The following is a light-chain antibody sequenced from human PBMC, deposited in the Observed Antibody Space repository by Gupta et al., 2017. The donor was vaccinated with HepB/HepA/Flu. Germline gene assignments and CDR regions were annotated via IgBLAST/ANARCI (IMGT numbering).Light chain of an antibody. J-gene: IGKJ3*01. Sequence: TVLTQSPGTLSLSPGERVTLSCRASQSVSSNYLVWYQQKPGQAPRLLIYGASSRANGIPDRFSGSGSGTEFTLTISSREPEDFAVYCCQQAGYSPYTFGHGTKVEVK. V-gene: IGKV3-20*01. CDR2: GAS. CDR3: QQAGYSPYT. CDR1: QSVSSNY.